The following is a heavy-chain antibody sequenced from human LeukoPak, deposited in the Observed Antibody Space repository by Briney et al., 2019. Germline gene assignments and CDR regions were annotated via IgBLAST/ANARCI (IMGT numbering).Heavy chain of an antibody. J-gene: IGHJ3*02. CDR3: ASALGTAMVTAAFDI. Sequence: ASVKVSCKASGGTFSSYAISWVRQAPGQGLEWMGGIIPIFGTANYAQKFQGRVTITADESTSTAYMELSSLRSEDTAVYYCASALGTAMVTAAFDIWGQGTMVTVSS. CDR1: GGTFSSYA. V-gene: IGHV1-69*13. CDR2: IIPIFGTA. D-gene: IGHD5-18*01.